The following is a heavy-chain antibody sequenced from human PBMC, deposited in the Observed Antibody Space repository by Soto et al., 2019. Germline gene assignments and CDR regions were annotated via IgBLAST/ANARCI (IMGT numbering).Heavy chain of an antibody. CDR2: LIPLSGTP. Sequence: QVQLVQSGAEVRKPGSSVKVSCMASGGTFSTYVISWVRQAPGQGLERMGALIPLSGTPNYAQKFQGKVTITADTSTSSAFMALRSLRSEDTPIYSCARTDYSNYEVWFDPWGQGTPVTLSS. D-gene: IGHD4-4*01. CDR1: GGTFSTYV. CDR3: ARTDYSNYEVWFDP. J-gene: IGHJ5*02. V-gene: IGHV1-69*06.